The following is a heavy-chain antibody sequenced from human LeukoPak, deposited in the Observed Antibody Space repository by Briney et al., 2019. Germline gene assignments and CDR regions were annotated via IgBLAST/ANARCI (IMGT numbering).Heavy chain of an antibody. CDR1: GYTFTGYY. Sequence: ASVKVSCKASGYTFTGYYMHWVRQAPGQGLEWMGWINPNSGGTNYAQKFQGRVTMTRDTSISTAYMELSRLRSDDTAVYYCARGSYCTNGVRYTDYFDYWGQGTLVTVSS. J-gene: IGHJ4*02. V-gene: IGHV1-2*02. CDR2: INPNSGGT. D-gene: IGHD2-8*01. CDR3: ARGSYCTNGVRYTDYFDY.